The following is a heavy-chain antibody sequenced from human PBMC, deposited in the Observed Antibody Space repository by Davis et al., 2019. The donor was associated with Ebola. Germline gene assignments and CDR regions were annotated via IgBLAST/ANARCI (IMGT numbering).Heavy chain of an antibody. V-gene: IGHV3-21*01. Sequence: GGSLRLSCAASGFTFSSYSMNWVRQAPGKGLEWVSSISSSSSYIYYADSVKGRFTISRDNAKNSLYLQMNSLRAEDTAVYYCAREDGDYVGFDYWGQGTLVTVSS. CDR2: ISSSSSYI. J-gene: IGHJ4*02. D-gene: IGHD4-17*01. CDR3: AREDGDYVGFDY. CDR1: GFTFSSYS.